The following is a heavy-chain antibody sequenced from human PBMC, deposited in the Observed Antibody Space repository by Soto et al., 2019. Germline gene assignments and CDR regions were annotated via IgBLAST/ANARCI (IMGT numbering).Heavy chain of an antibody. CDR1: GGSIRSYY. CDR3: ARQEYSGGWYPFDY. J-gene: IGHJ4*02. Sequence: QVQLQESGPGLVEPSETLSLTCTVSGGSIRSYYWSWIRQPPGKGLEWIGYIHHSGNTNYNPSLKSRVTISVDTSKNQFSLKLGSVTAADTAVYYCARQEYSGGWYPFDYWGQGTLVTVSS. CDR2: IHHSGNT. D-gene: IGHD6-19*01. V-gene: IGHV4-59*01.